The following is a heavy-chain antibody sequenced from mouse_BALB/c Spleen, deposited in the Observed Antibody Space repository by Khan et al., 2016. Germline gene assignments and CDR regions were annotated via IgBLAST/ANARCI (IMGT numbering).Heavy chain of an antibody. J-gene: IGHJ4*01. Sequence: EVKLLESGGGLVQPKGSLKLSCAASGFTFNTYAMNWVRQAPGKGLEWVARIRSKSNNYATYYADSVKDRFTISRDDSQSMLYLQMNNLKTEDTAMYYCVRRDYYAMDYWGQGTSVTVSS. CDR2: IRSKSNNYAT. CDR1: GFTFNTYA. V-gene: IGHV10-1*02. CDR3: VRRDYYAMDY.